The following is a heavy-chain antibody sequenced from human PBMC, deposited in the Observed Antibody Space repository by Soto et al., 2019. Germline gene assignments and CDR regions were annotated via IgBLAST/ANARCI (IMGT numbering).Heavy chain of an antibody. J-gene: IGHJ4*02. Sequence: ITMKESGPTLVKPTQTLTLTCTFSGFSLSTSGVGVGWVRQPPGKALEWLAFIYWDVDERYTASLKSSLSCTKATSKTPVVLTRTNMDPVDTATYYCVQRVLAGHQIDYWGQGILVTVSS. D-gene: IGHD2-15*01. CDR3: VQRVLAGHQIDY. CDR2: IYWDVDE. CDR1: GFSLSTSGVG. V-gene: IGHV2-5*02.